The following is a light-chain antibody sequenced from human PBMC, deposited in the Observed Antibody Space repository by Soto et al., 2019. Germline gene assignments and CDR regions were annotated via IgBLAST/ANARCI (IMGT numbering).Light chain of an antibody. V-gene: IGKV3-15*01. CDR2: GAS. CDR3: QQFGSLPAT. Sequence: EIVMTQSPPTLSLSPGERATLSCRASQSISSNLAWYQQKPGQAPRLLIYGASTRATGIPARFSGSGSGTDFTLTISRLEPEDFAAYYCQQFGSLPATFGQGTKVDIK. CDR1: QSISSN. J-gene: IGKJ1*01.